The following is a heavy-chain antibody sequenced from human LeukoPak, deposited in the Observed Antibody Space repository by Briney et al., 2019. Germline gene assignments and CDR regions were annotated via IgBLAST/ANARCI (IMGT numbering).Heavy chain of an antibody. CDR2: INSDGSST. CDR3: AREVVVTAIRRGDFDY. D-gene: IGHD2-21*02. V-gene: IGHV3-74*01. CDR1: GFTFSRYW. Sequence: GGSLRLSCAASGFTFSRYWMHWVRQAPGKGPVWVSRINSDGSSTSYADSVKGRFTISRDNSKNTLYLQMNSLRAEDTAVYYCAREVVVTAIRRGDFDYWGQGTLVTVSS. J-gene: IGHJ4*02.